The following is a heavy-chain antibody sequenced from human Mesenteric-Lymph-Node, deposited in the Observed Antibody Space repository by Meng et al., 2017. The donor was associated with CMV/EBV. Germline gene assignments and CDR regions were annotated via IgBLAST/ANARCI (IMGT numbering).Heavy chain of an antibody. J-gene: IGHJ4*02. CDR2: IRYDGSNQ. Sequence: GESLKISCVTSGFNFNSYGLHWVRQAPGQGLEWVAFIRYDGSNQYFADSVKGRFTISRDNAKNSLYLQMNSLRAEDTAVYYCARTGGGNYYFDYWGQGTLVTVSS. CDR1: GFNFNSYG. V-gene: IGHV3-30*02. D-gene: IGHD4-23*01. CDR3: ARTGGGNYYFDY.